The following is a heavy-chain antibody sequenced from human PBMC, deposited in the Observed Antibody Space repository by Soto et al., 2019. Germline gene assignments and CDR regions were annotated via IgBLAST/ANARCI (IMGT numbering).Heavy chain of an antibody. CDR3: ASDSGYGSRASVNHYLDY. V-gene: IGHV3-7*01. D-gene: IGHD3-10*01. Sequence: PGGSLRLSCAASGFTFGSYWMSWVRQAPGKGPEWLATIKWDASEKKYVDSVKGRFTTSRDNAKNALYLQMDSLRAEDTAVYYCASDSGYGSRASVNHYLDYRGQGTLVTVSS. CDR2: IKWDASEK. CDR1: GFTFGSYW. J-gene: IGHJ4*01.